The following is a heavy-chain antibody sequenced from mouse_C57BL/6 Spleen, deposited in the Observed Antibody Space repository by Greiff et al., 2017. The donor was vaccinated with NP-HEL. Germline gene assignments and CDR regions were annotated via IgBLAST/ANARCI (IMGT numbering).Heavy chain of an antibody. CDR1: GFTFSSYG. V-gene: IGHV5-6*01. J-gene: IGHJ2*01. CDR3: ARQALFDYGRGNFDY. D-gene: IGHD1-1*01. Sequence: EVMLVESGGDLVKPGGSLKLSCAASGFTFSSYGMSWVRQTPDKRLEWVATISSGGSYTYYPDSVKGRFTISRDNAKNTLYLQMSSLKSEDTAMYYCARQALFDYGRGNFDYWGQGTTLTVSS. CDR2: ISSGGSYT.